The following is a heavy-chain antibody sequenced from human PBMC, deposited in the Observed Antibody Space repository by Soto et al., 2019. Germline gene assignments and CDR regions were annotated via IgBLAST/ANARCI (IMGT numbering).Heavy chain of an antibody. J-gene: IGHJ4*02. CDR2: ISSAATTL. V-gene: IGHV3-48*02. Sequence: EVQLVESGGGLVQPGGSLRLSCAASGFTFSGHTMNWVRQAPGKGLEWVSSISSAATTLYYTDSVKGRFTISRDNAENSLYLHMNSLRDEATAMYYCARGRPSYFDFWGQGTLVTVSA. CDR3: ARGRPSYFDF. CDR1: GFTFSGHT. D-gene: IGHD3-10*01.